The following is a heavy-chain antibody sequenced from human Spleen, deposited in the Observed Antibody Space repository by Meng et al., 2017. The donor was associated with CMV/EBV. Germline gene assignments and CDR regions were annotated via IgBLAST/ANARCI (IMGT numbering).Heavy chain of an antibody. CDR2: ISPYKGNT. CDR3: ARVPAPYSHDRTGPFAY. CDR1: YTVTRYA. D-gene: IGHD3-22*01. Sequence: YTVTRYAISWVRQAPGQALEWMGWISPYKGNTLCAQKFQGRVTMTTDPPTSTAHLELTSLNSDDTPVYSCARVPAPYSHDRTGPFAYWGQGTLVTVSS. V-gene: IGHV1-18*01. J-gene: IGHJ4*02.